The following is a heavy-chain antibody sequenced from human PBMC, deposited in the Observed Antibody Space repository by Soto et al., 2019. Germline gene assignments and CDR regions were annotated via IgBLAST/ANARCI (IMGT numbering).Heavy chain of an antibody. V-gene: IGHV4-30-4*01. Sequence: QLHESGPGVVKPSETLSLTCTVSGDSINNNDYYWNWIRQTPGKGLEWIGYVYYSGSTYYIPSLKSRLSMSVDTSKNQFSLKLSSVTAADTAIYYCARMSYYYDKWYFDLWGRGTLVTVSP. CDR1: GDSINNNDYY. J-gene: IGHJ2*01. CDR3: ARMSYYYDKWYFDL. D-gene: IGHD3-22*01. CDR2: VYYSGST.